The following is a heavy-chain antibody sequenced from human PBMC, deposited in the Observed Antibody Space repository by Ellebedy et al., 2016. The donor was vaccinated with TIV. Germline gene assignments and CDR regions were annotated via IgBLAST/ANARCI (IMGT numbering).Heavy chain of an antibody. CDR1: GGSISSSSYY. CDR3: ASSSTGTTFFDY. CDR2: IYYSGST. J-gene: IGHJ4*02. V-gene: IGHV4-39*07. Sequence: MPSETLSLTCTVSGGSISSSSYYWGWIRQPPGKGLEWIGSIYYSGSTYYNPSLKSRVTISVDTSKNQFSLKLSSVTAADTAVYYCASSSTGTTFFDYWGQGTLVTVSS. D-gene: IGHD1-7*01.